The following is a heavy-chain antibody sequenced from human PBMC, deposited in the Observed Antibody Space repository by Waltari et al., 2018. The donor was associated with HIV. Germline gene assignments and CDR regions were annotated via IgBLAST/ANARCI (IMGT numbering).Heavy chain of an antibody. V-gene: IGHV4-61*02. D-gene: IGHD6-19*01. CDR1: GGSISGGSYY. Sequence: QVQLQGSGPGLVKPSQTLSLTCTVSGGSISGGSYYWSWIRQPAGKGLEWIGRIYTSGSTGYNPTLKIRGTMSVDTSNNHCSLKLSSVTAADTAVYYCAREGYSSGWYSPGDYWGQGTLVTVSS. J-gene: IGHJ4*02. CDR2: IYTSGST. CDR3: AREGYSSGWYSPGDY.